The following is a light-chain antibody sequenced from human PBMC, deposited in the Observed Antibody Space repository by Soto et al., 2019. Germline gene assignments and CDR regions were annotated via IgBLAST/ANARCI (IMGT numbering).Light chain of an antibody. CDR3: QQYGSSSYP. J-gene: IGKJ2*01. Sequence: EIVLTQSPGTLSLSPGERATLSCRASQSVSSSYLAWYQQKPGQAPRLLIYGASSRATGIPDRFSGSGSGTDFTFTISRMEPEDFEVYYCQQYGSSSYPFGQGPKPE. CDR1: QSVSSSY. CDR2: GAS. V-gene: IGKV3-20*01.